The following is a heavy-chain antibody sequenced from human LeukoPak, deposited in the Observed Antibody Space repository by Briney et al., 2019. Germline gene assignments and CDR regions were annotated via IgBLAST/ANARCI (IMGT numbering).Heavy chain of an antibody. CDR1: GGSVSDYY. V-gene: IGHV4-59*02. CDR2: IYYSGST. Sequence: SETLSLTCTVSGGSVSDYYWSWIRQPPGKGLEWIGYIYYSGSTNYNPSLKSRVTISVDTSKNQFSLKLSSVTAADTAVYYCARDTPRKTHAFDIWGQGTMVTVSS. J-gene: IGHJ3*02. CDR3: ARDTPRKTHAFDI.